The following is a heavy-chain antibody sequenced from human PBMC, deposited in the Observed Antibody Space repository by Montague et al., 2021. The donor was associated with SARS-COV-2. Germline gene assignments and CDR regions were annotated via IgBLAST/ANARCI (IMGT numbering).Heavy chain of an antibody. J-gene: IGHJ5*02. V-gene: IGHV4-34*01. D-gene: IGHD1-1*01. Sequence: SETLSLTCAVYGGSFSGYYWSWIRQPPGKGLEWIAEIHHTGGSNYNPSLVSRVTIFLDHSKNHLTLTLSSVTAADTAMYYCASHPVWQQLCTWGQGTLVTVSA. CDR3: ASHPVWQQLCT. CDR2: IHHTGGS. CDR1: GGSFSGYY.